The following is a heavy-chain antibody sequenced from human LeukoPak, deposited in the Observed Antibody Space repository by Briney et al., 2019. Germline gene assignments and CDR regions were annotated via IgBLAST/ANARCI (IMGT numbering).Heavy chain of an antibody. Sequence: PGGTLRLSCAVSGFVVSSNYMNWVRQPPGRGLEWVSIIYSGGRTYYADSLKGRFIISRDTSKNTFYLQMNSLRVEDTGVYYCARDREGSSSWDYWGQGTLVTVSS. V-gene: IGHV3-53*01. CDR2: IYSGGRT. CDR3: ARDREGSSSWDY. J-gene: IGHJ4*02. CDR1: GFVVSSNY. D-gene: IGHD6-13*01.